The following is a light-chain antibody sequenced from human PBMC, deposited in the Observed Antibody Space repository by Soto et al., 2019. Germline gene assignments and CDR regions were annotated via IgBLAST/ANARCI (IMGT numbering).Light chain of an antibody. V-gene: IGKV1-33*01. CDR3: QQYDNPSIT. Sequence: IQVTQSPSSLYASVGDRVTITCQASQDISNYLNWYQQKPGKAPKLLIYDASNLETGVPSRFSGSGSGTDFTFTISSLQPEDIATYYCQQYDNPSITLGQGTRLEIK. CDR2: DAS. CDR1: QDISNY. J-gene: IGKJ5*01.